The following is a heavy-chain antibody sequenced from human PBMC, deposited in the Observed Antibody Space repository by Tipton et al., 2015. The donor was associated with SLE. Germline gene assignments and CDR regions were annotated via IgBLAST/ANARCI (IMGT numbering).Heavy chain of an antibody. CDR2: ISSSSNTI. J-gene: IGHJ4*02. Sequence: SLRLSCAASGFTFNSYSMNWVRQAPGKGLEWVSYISSSSNTIYYADSVRGRFTISRDNDKNSLYLQMNSLRAEDTAVYYCARDKGGSYLSDYWGQGTLVTVSS. CDR1: GFTFNSYS. D-gene: IGHD1-26*01. V-gene: IGHV3-48*01. CDR3: ARDKGGSYLSDY.